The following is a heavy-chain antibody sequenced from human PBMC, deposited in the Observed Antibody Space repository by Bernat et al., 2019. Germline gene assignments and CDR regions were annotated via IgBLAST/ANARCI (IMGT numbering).Heavy chain of an antibody. D-gene: IGHD3-10*01. CDR1: GYTFTGYY. V-gene: IGHV1-2*06. CDR2: INPNSGGT. J-gene: IGHJ4*02. CDR3: ARMVQGVIITGFDC. Sequence: QVQLVQSGAELKKPGASVKVSCKASGYTFTGYYMHWVRQAPGQGLEWMGRINPNSGGTNYAQKFQGRVTMTRDTSISTAYMELSRLRSDDTAVYYCARMVQGVIITGFDCWGQGTLVTVSS.